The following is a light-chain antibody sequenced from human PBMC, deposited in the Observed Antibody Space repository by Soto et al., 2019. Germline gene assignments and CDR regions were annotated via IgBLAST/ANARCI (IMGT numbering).Light chain of an antibody. Sequence: EIVLTQSPATLSLSPGERATLSCRASQTVSSYLAWYQQKAGQAPRPLICDASNRAPGIPARFSGSGSGTDFTLTISSLEPEDFALFFCQHYDGSLWTFGQGTKVDIK. CDR2: DAS. V-gene: IGKV3-11*01. J-gene: IGKJ1*01. CDR3: QHYDGSLWT. CDR1: QTVSSY.